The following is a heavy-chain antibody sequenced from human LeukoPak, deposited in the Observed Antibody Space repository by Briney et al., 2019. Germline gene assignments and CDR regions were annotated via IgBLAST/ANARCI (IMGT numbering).Heavy chain of an antibody. Sequence: PGGSLRLSCAASGFTFSSYAMSWVRQAPGKGLEWVSVISGSGGSTYYADSVKGRFTISRDNSKNTLYLQMNSLRAEDTAVYYCAKDRDGYCSGGSCYYDAFDIWGQGTMVTVSS. V-gene: IGHV3-23*01. J-gene: IGHJ3*02. D-gene: IGHD2-15*01. CDR1: GFTFSSYA. CDR3: AKDRDGYCSGGSCYYDAFDI. CDR2: ISGSGGST.